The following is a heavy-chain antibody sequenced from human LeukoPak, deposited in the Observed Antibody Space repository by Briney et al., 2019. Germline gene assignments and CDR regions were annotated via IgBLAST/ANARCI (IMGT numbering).Heavy chain of an antibody. CDR1: GFTFSRHW. CDR2: INTDGRIT. J-gene: IGHJ6*03. CDR3: ATEVYYYMDV. Sequence: GGSLRLSCAASGFTFSRHWMHWVRQAPGKGLVWVSRINTDGRITNDADSVKGRFTISRDNGKNTLYLQMNSLRAEDTAVYYCATEVYYYMDVWGKGTTVTVSS. V-gene: IGHV3-74*01.